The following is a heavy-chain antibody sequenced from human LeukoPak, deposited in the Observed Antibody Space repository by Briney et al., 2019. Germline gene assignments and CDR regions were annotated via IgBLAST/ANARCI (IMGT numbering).Heavy chain of an antibody. CDR2: VHYTGST. Sequence: SETLSLTCTVSGVSISNNYYYWAWIRQPPGKGLEMIGYVHYTGSTFYNSSLKSRVTISADTSQNQFSLKLNSVTAADTAVYYCATRSYYDTSGVYGMDVWGQGTTVTVSS. V-gene: IGHV4-39*01. J-gene: IGHJ6*02. D-gene: IGHD3-22*01. CDR1: GVSISNNYYY. CDR3: ATRSYYDTSGVYGMDV.